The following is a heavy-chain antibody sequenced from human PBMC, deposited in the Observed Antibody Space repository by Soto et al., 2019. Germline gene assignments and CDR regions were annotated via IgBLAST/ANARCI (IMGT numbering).Heavy chain of an antibody. CDR1: GYTFTSYA. V-gene: IGHV1-3*01. CDR2: INAGNGNT. D-gene: IGHD2-2*01. Sequence: GASVKVSCKASGYTFTSYAMHWVRQAPGQRLEWMGWINAGNGNTKYSQKFQGRVTITRDTSASTAYMELSSLRSEDTAVYYCARVPAAIRYSYXMHVWGKGTTVTLSS. J-gene: IGHJ6*03. CDR3: ARVPAAIRYSYXMHV.